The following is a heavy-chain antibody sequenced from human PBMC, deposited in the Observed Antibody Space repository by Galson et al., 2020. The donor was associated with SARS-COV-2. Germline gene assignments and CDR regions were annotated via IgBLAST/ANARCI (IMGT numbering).Heavy chain of an antibody. D-gene: IGHD3-10*01. J-gene: IGHJ6*03. Sequence: SETLSLTCAAYSGSISGYYSSWIRHHPGKGREWFGEINHSGSTNYNPSLKSRVTISVDTSKNQFSLKLGSVTAADTSVYYCARQYYRYYYDMYDWGKGTTVTVSS. CDR3: ARQYYRYYYDMYD. V-gene: IGHV4-34*01. CDR2: INHSGST. CDR1: SGSISGYY.